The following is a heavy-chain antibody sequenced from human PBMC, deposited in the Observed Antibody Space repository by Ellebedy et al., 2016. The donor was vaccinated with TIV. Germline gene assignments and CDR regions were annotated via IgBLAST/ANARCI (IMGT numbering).Heavy chain of an antibody. V-gene: IGHV1-3*01. D-gene: IGHD3-10*01. CDR1: GYTFTSYA. CDR2: INAGNGNT. Sequence: ASVKVSCKASGYTFTSYAMHWVRQAPGQRLEWMGWINAGNGNTKYSQKFQGRVTMTRDTSTSTVYMELSSLRSEDTAVYYCARSSYGSGSHGPSWGYWGQGTLVTVSS. J-gene: IGHJ4*02. CDR3: ARSSYGSGSHGPSWGY.